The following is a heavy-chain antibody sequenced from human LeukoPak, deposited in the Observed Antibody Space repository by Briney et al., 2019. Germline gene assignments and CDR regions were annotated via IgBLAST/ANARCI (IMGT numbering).Heavy chain of an antibody. J-gene: IGHJ4*02. CDR3: ARQPDY. D-gene: IGHD1-14*01. Sequence: GGSLRLSCAASGFTFSNFGMHWVRQAPGKGLVWVSHINSDGSRTNYADSVKGRFTISRDNAKNTLYLQMNSLRAEDTAVYYCARQPDYWGQGTLVTVSS. CDR1: GFTFSNFG. V-gene: IGHV3-74*01. CDR2: INSDGSRT.